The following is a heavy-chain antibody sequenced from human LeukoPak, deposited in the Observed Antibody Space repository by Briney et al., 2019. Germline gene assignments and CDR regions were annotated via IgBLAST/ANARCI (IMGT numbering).Heavy chain of an antibody. V-gene: IGHV4-31*11. CDR3: ARGDYDILTGYRYFDY. Sequence: SETLSLTCAVSGGSISSSNWWSWVRQHPGKGLERIGYIYYSGSTYYNPSLKSRVTISVDTSKNQFSLKLSSVTAADTAVYYCARGDYDILTGYRYFDYWGQGTLVTVSS. J-gene: IGHJ4*02. CDR2: IYYSGST. CDR1: GGSISSSNW. D-gene: IGHD3-9*01.